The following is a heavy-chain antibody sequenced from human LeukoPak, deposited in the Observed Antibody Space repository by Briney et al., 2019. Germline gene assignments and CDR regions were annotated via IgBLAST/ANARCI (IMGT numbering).Heavy chain of an antibody. CDR2: IYYSGST. V-gene: IGHV4-31*03. CDR1: GGSISSGGYY. D-gene: IGHD5-12*01. J-gene: IGHJ6*02. CDR3: ARDPSGSSYGMDV. Sequence: SETLSLTCTVSGGSISSGGYYWIWIRQHPGKGLEWIGYIYYSGSTYYNPSLKSRVTISVDTSKNQFSLKLSSVTAADTAVYYCARDPSGSSYGMDVWGQGTTVTVSS.